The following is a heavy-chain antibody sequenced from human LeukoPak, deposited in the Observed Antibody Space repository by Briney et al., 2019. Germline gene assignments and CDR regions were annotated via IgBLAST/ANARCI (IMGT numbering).Heavy chain of an antibody. V-gene: IGHV5-51*01. D-gene: IGHD6-6*01. CDR1: GYTFTSYW. Sequence: GESLKISCKGSGYTFTSYWIAWVRRMPGKGLEWMGFIYPGDSDTRYSPSFQGQVTISDDKSLTTAYLQWSSLKASDTAMYYCARHLEYTTSSGAFDIWGQGTMVTVSS. CDR3: ARHLEYTTSSGAFDI. J-gene: IGHJ3*02. CDR2: IYPGDSDT.